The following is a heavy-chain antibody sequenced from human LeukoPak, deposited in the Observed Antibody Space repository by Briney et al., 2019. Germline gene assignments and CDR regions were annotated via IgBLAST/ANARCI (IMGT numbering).Heavy chain of an antibody. CDR1: GGSISSGHYF. Sequence: PSQTLSLTCTISGGSISSGHYFWSWIRQPAGKGLEWIGRIYTGGGTNYNPSLKSRVTISIDTSKNQFSLKLSSVTAADTAMYYCARALCTNAICEWFDPWGQGTLVTVSS. CDR2: IYTGGGT. V-gene: IGHV4-61*02. J-gene: IGHJ5*02. CDR3: ARALCTNAICEWFDP. D-gene: IGHD2-8*01.